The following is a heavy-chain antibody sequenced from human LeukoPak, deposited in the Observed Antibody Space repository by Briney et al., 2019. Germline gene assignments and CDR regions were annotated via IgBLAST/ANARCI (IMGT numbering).Heavy chain of an antibody. V-gene: IGHV1-2*02. CDR2: INPNSGDT. CDR3: ARDFYYGSGSYLCYFDY. Sequence: ASVKVSCKASGYTFTGYYMHWVRQAPGQGLEWMGWINPNSGDTNYAQKFQGRVTMTRYTSISTAYMELSRLRSDDTAIYYCARDFYYGSGSYLCYFDYWGQGTLVTVSS. CDR1: GYTFTGYY. D-gene: IGHD3-10*01. J-gene: IGHJ4*02.